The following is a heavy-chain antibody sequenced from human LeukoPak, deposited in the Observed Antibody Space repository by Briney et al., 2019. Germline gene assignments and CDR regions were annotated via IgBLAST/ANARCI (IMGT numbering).Heavy chain of an antibody. CDR1: GYTFTGYY. V-gene: IGHV1-2*02. CDR3: AREGLVGAAFDD. J-gene: IGHJ4*02. D-gene: IGHD1-26*01. CDR2: INPNSGAT. Sequence: ASVKVSCKASGYTFTGYYMHWVRQAPGQGLEWMGWINPNSGATNFAQKFQGRVTMTRDTSISTAYMELSSLRSDDTAVYCAREGLVGAAFDDWGQGTLVTVSS.